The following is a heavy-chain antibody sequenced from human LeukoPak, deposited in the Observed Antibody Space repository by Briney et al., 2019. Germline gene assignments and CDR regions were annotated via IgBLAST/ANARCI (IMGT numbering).Heavy chain of an antibody. CDR3: ARTGREATMRYYYGMDV. D-gene: IGHD5-12*01. V-gene: IGHV1-8*02. J-gene: IGHJ6*02. CDR1: GYTFTSYG. Sequence: ASVTVSCKASGYTFTSYGISWVRQAPGQGLEWMGWMNPNSGNTGYAQKFQGRVTMTRNTSISTAYMELSSLRSEDTAVYYCARTGREATMRYYYGMDVWGQGTTVTVSS. CDR2: MNPNSGNT.